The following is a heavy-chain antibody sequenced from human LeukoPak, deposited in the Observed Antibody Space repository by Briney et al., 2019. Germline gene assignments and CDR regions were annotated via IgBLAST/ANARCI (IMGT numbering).Heavy chain of an antibody. D-gene: IGHD2-21*02. CDR2: ISGSGSST. CDR3: ARVCCPVVVTAIHYFDY. J-gene: IGHJ4*02. Sequence: SGGSLRLSCAASGFTFSNYGMHWVRQAPGKGLEWVSTISGSGSSTYYADSVKGRFTISRDNSKNTLYLQMNSLRAEDTAVYYCARVCCPVVVTAIHYFDYWGQGTLVTVSS. CDR1: GFTFSNYG. V-gene: IGHV3-23*01.